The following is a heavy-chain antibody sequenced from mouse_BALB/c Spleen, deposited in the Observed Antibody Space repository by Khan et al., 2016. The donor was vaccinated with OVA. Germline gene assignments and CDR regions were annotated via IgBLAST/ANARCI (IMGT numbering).Heavy chain of an antibody. CDR1: GYIFTSYY. Sequence: QVQLKESGAELVKPGASVKLSCKASGYIFTSYYMYWVKQRPGQGLEWIGEINPNNGDTNFNEKFKSKATLTVDKSSSTAYMQLSSLTSEDSAVCYCTRSGYGTFAYWGQGTLVTVSA. J-gene: IGHJ3*01. V-gene: IGHV1S81*02. CDR2: INPNNGDT. D-gene: IGHD2-1*01. CDR3: TRSGYGTFAY.